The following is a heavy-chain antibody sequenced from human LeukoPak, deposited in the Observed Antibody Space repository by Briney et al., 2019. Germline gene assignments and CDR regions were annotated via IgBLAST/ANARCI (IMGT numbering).Heavy chain of an antibody. CDR2: ISGSGGST. Sequence: GGSLRLSCAASGFTFSSYAMSWVRQAPGKGLEWVSAISGSGGSTYCADSVKGRFTISRDNSKNTLYLQMNSLRAEDTAVYYCAKAMGAMIVVVITSDYWGQGTLVTVSS. J-gene: IGHJ4*02. D-gene: IGHD3-22*01. CDR3: AKAMGAMIVVVITSDY. CDR1: GFTFSSYA. V-gene: IGHV3-23*01.